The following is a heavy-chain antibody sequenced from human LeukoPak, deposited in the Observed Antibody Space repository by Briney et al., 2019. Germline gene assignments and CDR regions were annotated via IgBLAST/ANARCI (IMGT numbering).Heavy chain of an antibody. D-gene: IGHD3-22*01. CDR2: ITGNGGTT. J-gene: IGHJ4*02. V-gene: IGHV3-23*01. CDR3: AGSAYYRDFDY. CDR1: GFTFSNYG. Sequence: GGSLRLSCAASGFTFSNYGMNWVRQAPGKGLEWVSGITGNGGTTYYADSVKGRFTISRDNAKNSLYLQMNSLRAEDTAVYYCAGSAYYRDFDYWGQGTLVTVSS.